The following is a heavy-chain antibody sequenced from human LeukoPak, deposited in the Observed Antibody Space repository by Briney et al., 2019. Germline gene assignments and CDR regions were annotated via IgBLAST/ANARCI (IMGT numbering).Heavy chain of an antibody. CDR3: ARNQPGDYGDYDGWFDP. Sequence: TGRSLRLSCAASGFTFSSYAMHWVRQAPGKGLEWVAVISYDGSNKYYADSVKGRFTISRDNSKNTLYLQMNSLRAEDTAVYYCARNQPGDYGDYDGWFDPWGQGTLVTVSS. V-gene: IGHV3-30-3*01. J-gene: IGHJ5*02. CDR2: ISYDGSNK. CDR1: GFTFSSYA. D-gene: IGHD4-17*01.